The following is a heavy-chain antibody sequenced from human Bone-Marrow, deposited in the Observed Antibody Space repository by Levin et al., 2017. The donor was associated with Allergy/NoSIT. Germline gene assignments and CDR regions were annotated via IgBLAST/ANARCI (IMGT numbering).Heavy chain of an antibody. CDR3: ARMGGSVLNWFDP. V-gene: IGHV3-30-3*01. D-gene: IGHD5-12*01. J-gene: IGHJ5*02. CDR2: ISYDGSNK. Sequence: GGSLRLSCAASGFTFSSYAMHWVRQAPGKGLEWVAVISYDGSNKYYADSVKGRFTISRDNSKNTLYLQMNSLRAEDTAVYYCARMGGSVLNWFDPWGQGTLVTVSS. CDR1: GFTFSSYA.